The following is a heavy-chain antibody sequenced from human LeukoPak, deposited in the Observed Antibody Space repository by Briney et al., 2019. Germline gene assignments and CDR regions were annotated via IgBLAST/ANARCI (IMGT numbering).Heavy chain of an antibody. CDR3: AREGAYYDILTGYSTRYVYNWFDP. V-gene: IGHV4-39*07. CDR1: GGSISSSSYY. D-gene: IGHD3-9*01. J-gene: IGHJ5*02. CDR2: IYYSGST. Sequence: TSETLSLTCTVSGGSISSSSYYWGWIRQPPGKGLEWIGSIYYSGSTYYNPSLKSRVTISVDTSKNQFSLKLSSVTAADTAVYYCAREGAYYDILTGYSTRYVYNWFDPWGQGTLVTVSS.